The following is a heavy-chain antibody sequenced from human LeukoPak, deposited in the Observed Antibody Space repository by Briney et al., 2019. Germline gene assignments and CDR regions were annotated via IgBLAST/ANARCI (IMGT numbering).Heavy chain of an antibody. V-gene: IGHV4-59*11. J-gene: IGHJ5*02. CDR3: ARVHVSGSFPT. CDR1: SGSIRSHY. CDR2: VYYSGST. Sequence: PSETLSLTCTVSSGSIRSHYWHWIRQPPGQGLEWIGFVYYSGSTNYNPSLKSRVTMSVDTSKNQFSLKLSSVTAADTAVYYCARVHVSGSFPTWGQGTLVTVSS. D-gene: IGHD3-10*01.